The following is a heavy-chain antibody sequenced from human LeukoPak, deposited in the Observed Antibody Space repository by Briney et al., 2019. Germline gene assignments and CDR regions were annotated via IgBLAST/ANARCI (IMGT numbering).Heavy chain of an antibody. J-gene: IGHJ4*02. V-gene: IGHV1-24*01. CDR2: FDPEKSET. Sequence: ASVKVSCKVSGDTLSELPMHWVRQAPGKGLEWMGGFDPEKSETIYPQKLRGRVSMTEETSTGTASMELSSLTSEDTAVYFFATGNSLGYCKGGRCFNYWGQGTQVIVSS. D-gene: IGHD2-15*01. CDR3: ATGNSLGYCKGGRCFNY. CDR1: GDTLSELP.